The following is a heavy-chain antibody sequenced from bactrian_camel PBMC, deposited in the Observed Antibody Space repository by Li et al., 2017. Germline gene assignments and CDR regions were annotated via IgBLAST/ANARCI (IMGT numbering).Heavy chain of an antibody. CDR3: RKVLASIVTMIIP. D-gene: IGHD4*01. Sequence: HVQLVESGGGLVQPGGSLRLSCAASVFAFHATHMTWVRQAPGKGLEWVSSVGGSTNYADSAKGRFTISTDSAKNTVYLQLNDLKIETRPCITARKVLASIVTMIIPGVRGPRSPSP. V-gene: IGHV3S1*01. CDR1: VFAFHATH. CDR2: SVGGST. J-gene: IGHJ6*01.